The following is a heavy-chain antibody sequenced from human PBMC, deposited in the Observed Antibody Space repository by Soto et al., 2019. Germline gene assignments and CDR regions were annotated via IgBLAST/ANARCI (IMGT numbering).Heavy chain of an antibody. Sequence: PGGSLRLSCAASVFTFSSYAMSWVRQAPGEWLEWFSAISVSGCSTXXADSVKGRXTISRYNSKNTXYLQMNSLRAEDTAVYYCAKGTGVYTWGQGX. J-gene: IGHJ4*02. CDR3: AKGTGVYT. V-gene: IGHV3-23*01. CDR1: VFTFSSYA. D-gene: IGHD6-6*01. CDR2: ISVSGCST.